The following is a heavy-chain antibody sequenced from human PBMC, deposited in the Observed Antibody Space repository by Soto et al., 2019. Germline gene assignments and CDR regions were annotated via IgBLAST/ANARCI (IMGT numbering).Heavy chain of an antibody. V-gene: IGHV1-69*04. Sequence: ASVKVSCKASGGTFSSYTISWVRQAPGQGLEWMGRIIPILGIANYAQKFQGRVTITADKSTSTAYMELSSLRSEDTAVYYCARDRLEDMVVVVAAMSWRWFDPWGQGTLVTVSS. D-gene: IGHD2-15*01. CDR3: ARDRLEDMVVVVAAMSWRWFDP. CDR2: IIPILGIA. CDR1: GGTFSSYT. J-gene: IGHJ5*02.